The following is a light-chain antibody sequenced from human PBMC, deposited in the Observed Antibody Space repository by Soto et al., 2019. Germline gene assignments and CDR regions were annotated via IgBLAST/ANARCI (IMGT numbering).Light chain of an antibody. Sequence: EIVMTQSPATLSVSPGERATLSCRASQSVSSNLAWYQQKPGQAPRLLIYAASTRATGIPARFSGSGSGTEFTLTISSLQSEDFGVYYCQQYNNWPPLTFGGGTKVEIK. V-gene: IGKV3-15*01. CDR2: AAS. CDR1: QSVSSN. J-gene: IGKJ4*01. CDR3: QQYNNWPPLT.